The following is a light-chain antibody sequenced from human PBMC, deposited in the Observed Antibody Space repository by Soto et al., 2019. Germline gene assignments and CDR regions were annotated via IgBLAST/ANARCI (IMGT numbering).Light chain of an antibody. Sequence: QPALTRPPSGTGTPGQGGTISCSGSSSNIGSNTVNWYQQLPGTAPKLLIYSNNQRPSGVPDRFSGSKSGTSASLAISGLQSEDEADYYCAACDDSLNGYVFGTGTKVTVL. CDR3: AACDDSLNGYV. CDR2: SNN. J-gene: IGLJ1*01. V-gene: IGLV1-44*01. CDR1: SSNIGSNT.